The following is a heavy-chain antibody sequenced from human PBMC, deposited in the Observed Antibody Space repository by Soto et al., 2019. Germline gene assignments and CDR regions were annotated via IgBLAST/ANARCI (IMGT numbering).Heavy chain of an antibody. CDR1: GFTFSSYA. V-gene: IGHV3-23*01. D-gene: IGHD3-16*02. CDR2: ISGSGGST. Sequence: GGSLRLSCAASGFTFSSYAMSWVRQAPGKGLEWVSTISGSGGSTYYADSVEGRFTISRDNSKNTVYLQVYSLRADDTAVYYCAKSGLRLGEFSLSALHFDYWAQGTLVTVSS. J-gene: IGHJ4*02. CDR3: AKSGLRLGEFSLSALHFDY.